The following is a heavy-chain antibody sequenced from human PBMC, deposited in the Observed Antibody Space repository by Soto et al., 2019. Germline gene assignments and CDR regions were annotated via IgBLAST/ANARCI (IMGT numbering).Heavy chain of an antibody. D-gene: IGHD3-10*01. J-gene: IGHJ6*03. CDR3: ARDPYYYGSGSADDYMDV. CDR1: GFTFSSYS. V-gene: IGHV3-48*01. CDR2: ISSSSSTI. Sequence: GGSLRLSCAASGFTFSSYSMNWVRQAPGKGLEWVSYISSSSSTIYYADSVKGRFTISRDNAKNSLYLQMNSLRAEDTAVYYCARDPYYYGSGSADDYMDVWRKGTTVTVSS.